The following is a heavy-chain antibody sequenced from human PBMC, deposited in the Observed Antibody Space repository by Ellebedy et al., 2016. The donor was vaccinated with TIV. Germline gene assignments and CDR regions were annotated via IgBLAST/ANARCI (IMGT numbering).Heavy chain of an antibody. CDR3: AAGFSGYYYYMNV. J-gene: IGHJ6*03. V-gene: IGHV1-18*01. Sequence: ASVKVSXKASGYTFTSYGIIWVRQAPGQGLEWMGWISAYNGNTNYAQKLQGRVTMTTDTSTSTAYMELRSLRSDDTAVYYCAAGFSGYYYYMNVWGKGTTVTVSS. D-gene: IGHD3-22*01. CDR2: ISAYNGNT. CDR1: GYTFTSYG.